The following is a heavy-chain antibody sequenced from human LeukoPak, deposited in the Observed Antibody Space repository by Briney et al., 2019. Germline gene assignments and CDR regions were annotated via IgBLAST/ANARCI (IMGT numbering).Heavy chain of an antibody. CDR1: GFTFSSYG. Sequence: GGSLRLSCAASGFTFSSYGMHWVRQAPGKGLEWVAFIRYDGSNKYYADSVKGRFTISRDNSKNTLYLQMNGLRAEDTAVYYCAKDTDRDIVLMVYADWGQGTLVTVSS. CDR2: IRYDGSNK. D-gene: IGHD2-8*01. CDR3: AKDTDRDIVLMVYAD. V-gene: IGHV3-30*02. J-gene: IGHJ4*02.